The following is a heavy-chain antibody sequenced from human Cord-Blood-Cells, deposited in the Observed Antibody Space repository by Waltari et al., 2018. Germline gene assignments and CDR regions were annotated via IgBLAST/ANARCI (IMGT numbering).Heavy chain of an antibody. CDR2: INHSEST. CDR3: ARGELIAAAYYFDY. Sequence: QVQLQQWGAGLLKPSETLSLTCAVYGGSFSGYYWSWIRQPPGKGLEWIGEINHSESTNYSPSLKSRGTISVATSKNQFSLKLSSVTAADTAVYYCARGELIAAAYYFDYWGQGTLVTVSS. V-gene: IGHV4-34*01. CDR1: GGSFSGYY. D-gene: IGHD6-13*01. J-gene: IGHJ4*02.